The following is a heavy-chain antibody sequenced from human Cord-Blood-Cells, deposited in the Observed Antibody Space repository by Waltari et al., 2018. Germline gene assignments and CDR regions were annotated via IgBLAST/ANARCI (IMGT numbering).Heavy chain of an antibody. CDR1: GYTFTSYA. CDR3: ARAIGAVATYYYYYGMDV. Sequence: QVQLVQSGAEVKKPGASVKVSCKASGYTFTSYAMHWVRQAPGQRLEWMGWINAGNGNTKYSQKFQGRVTITSDTSASTAYMELSSLRSEDTAVYYCARAIGAVATYYYYYGMDVWGQGTTVTVSS. D-gene: IGHD5-12*01. V-gene: IGHV1-3*01. CDR2: INAGNGNT. J-gene: IGHJ6*02.